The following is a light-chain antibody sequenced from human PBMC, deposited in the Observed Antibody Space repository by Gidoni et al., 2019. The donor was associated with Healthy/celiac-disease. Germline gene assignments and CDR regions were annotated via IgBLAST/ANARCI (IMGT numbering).Light chain of an antibody. CDR3: SSYTSSSSYYV. CDR1: SSDVGGYNY. Sequence: QSALTQPASVSGSPGQSITISCTGTSSDVGGYNYVSWYQQHPGKAPKLMIYDVSNQPSVVSNRFSGSKSGNTASLTISGLQAEDEADYYCSSYTSSSSYYVFGTGTKVTVL. V-gene: IGLV2-14*01. J-gene: IGLJ1*01. CDR2: DVS.